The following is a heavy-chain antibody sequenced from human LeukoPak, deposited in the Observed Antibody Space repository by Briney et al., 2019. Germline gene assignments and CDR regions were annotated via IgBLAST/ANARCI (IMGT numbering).Heavy chain of an antibody. J-gene: IGHJ4*02. CDR1: GFTFDDYG. CDR3: ARDGRYYDSSGYSPDFDH. V-gene: IGHV3-20*04. D-gene: IGHD3-22*01. CDR2: INWNGGST. Sequence: GGSLRLSCAASGFTFDDYGMSWVRLAPGKGLEWVSGINWNGGSTGYADSVKGRFTISRDNAKNSLYLQMNSLRAEDTALYYCARDGRYYDSSGYSPDFDHWGQGTLVTVSS.